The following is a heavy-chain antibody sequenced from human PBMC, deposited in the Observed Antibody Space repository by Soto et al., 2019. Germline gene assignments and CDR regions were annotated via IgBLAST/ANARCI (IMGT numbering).Heavy chain of an antibody. V-gene: IGHV3-9*01. CDR2: ISWNSDTI. CDR1: GFNFDHYV. CDR3: AKVVVADV. D-gene: IGHD2-15*01. J-gene: IGHJ6*02. Sequence: VHLVESGGGLVQPGRSLRLSCAASGFNFDHYVMHWVRQVPGKGLEWVSGISWNSDTIRYADSVKGRFTISRDNAKNSLYLQMNSLRPEDSALYFCAKVVVADVWGQGTTVTVSS.